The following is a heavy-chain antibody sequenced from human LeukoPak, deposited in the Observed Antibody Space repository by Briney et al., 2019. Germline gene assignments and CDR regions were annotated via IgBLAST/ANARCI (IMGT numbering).Heavy chain of an antibody. CDR3: ARDWPTVIADY. Sequence: ASVKVSCKTSGYTFTSHGISWVRQAPGEGLEWMGWISANNGDTNYAQKMQGRLTMTTDISTSTAYMELRSLSYDDTATYYCARDWPTVIADYWGQGTLVTVSS. CDR2: ISANNGDT. J-gene: IGHJ4*02. CDR1: GYTFTSHG. D-gene: IGHD4-11*01. V-gene: IGHV1-18*01.